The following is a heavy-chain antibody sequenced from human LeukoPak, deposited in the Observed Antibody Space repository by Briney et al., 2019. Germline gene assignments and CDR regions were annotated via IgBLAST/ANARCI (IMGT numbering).Heavy chain of an antibody. CDR1: GGTFSSYA. J-gene: IGHJ6*02. D-gene: IGHD3-3*01. CDR2: IIPIFGTA. CDR3: ARDGVDTRGVTIFGVVTTAYYYGMDV. V-gene: IGHV1-69*01. Sequence: GASVKVSCKASGGTFSSYAISWVRQAPGQGLEWMGGIIPIFGTANYAQKFQGRVTITADESTSTAYMELSSLRSEDTAVYYRARDGVDTRGVTIFGVVTTAYYYGMDVWGQGTTVTVSS.